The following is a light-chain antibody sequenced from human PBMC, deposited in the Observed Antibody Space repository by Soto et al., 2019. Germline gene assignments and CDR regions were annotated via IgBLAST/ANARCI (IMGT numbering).Light chain of an antibody. V-gene: IGKV1-39*01. CDR3: QQSYTTVYT. J-gene: IGKJ2*01. CDR1: QSIRRS. CDR2: AAS. Sequence: DIQMTQSPSSLSASVGDRVTITCRASQSIRRSLNWYQQKPGKAPKLLIYAASSLQSGVPSRFSGTGSGTDFALTITSLQPDDSATYYCQQSYTTVYTFGQGTKVDI.